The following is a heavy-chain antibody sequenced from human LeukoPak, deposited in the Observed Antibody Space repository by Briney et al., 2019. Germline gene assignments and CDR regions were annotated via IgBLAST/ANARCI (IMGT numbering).Heavy chain of an antibody. CDR1: GFTVSSNY. CDR2: IYSGGST. Sequence: QSGGSLRLSCAASGFTVSSNYMSWVRQAPGKGLEWVSVIYSGGSTYYADSVKGRFTISRDNSKNTLYLQMSSLRAEDTAVYYCARDLGTGTTDYWGQGTLVTVSS. V-gene: IGHV3-66*01. CDR3: ARDLGTGTTDY. D-gene: IGHD1-1*01. J-gene: IGHJ4*02.